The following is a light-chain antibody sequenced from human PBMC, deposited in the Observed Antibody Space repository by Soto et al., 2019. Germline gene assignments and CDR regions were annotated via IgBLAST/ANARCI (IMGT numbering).Light chain of an antibody. J-gene: IGKJ4*01. V-gene: IGKV3D-20*02. CDR1: QSVSSSY. CDR2: GAS. Sequence: EIVLTQSPGTLSLSPGERATLSCRASQSVSSSYLAWYQQKPGQAPRLLIYGASSRATGISDRFSGWGSGTDFTLVISRLEHEDFELYYCQQRSNWQLTLRGGTKVDIK. CDR3: QQRSNWQLT.